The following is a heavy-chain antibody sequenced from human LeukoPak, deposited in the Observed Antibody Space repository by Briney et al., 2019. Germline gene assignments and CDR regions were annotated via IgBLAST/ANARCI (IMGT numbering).Heavy chain of an antibody. CDR2: ISDSTGYT. V-gene: IGHV3-11*05. Sequence: GGSLRLSGAVSGFTFSDYYMSWIRQAPGKGLECVSYISDSTGYTNYADSVKGRFTISRDNARNSLYLQMNSLRAEDTAMYYCARGHRWFDPWGQGTLVTVSS. CDR3: ARGHRWFDP. J-gene: IGHJ5*02. CDR1: GFTFSDYY.